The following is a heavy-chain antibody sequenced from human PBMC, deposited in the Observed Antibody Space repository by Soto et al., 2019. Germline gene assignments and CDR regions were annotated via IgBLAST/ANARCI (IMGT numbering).Heavy chain of an antibody. CDR2: VYHNGRT. V-gene: IGHV4-59*01. CDR3: ARLDRSSGWLH. D-gene: IGHD6-19*01. J-gene: IGHJ4*02. Sequence: SETLSLTCSVSGGSIDNYYWSWIRQAPGKGLEWIGYVYHNGRTSYNPSLKSRVSISVDRSKNQFSLNLSSVTAADTAVYYCARLDRSSGWLHWGQGTLVTVSS. CDR1: GGSIDNYY.